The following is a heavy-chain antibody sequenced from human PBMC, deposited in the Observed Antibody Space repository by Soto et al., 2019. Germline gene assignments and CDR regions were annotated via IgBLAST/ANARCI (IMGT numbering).Heavy chain of an antibody. J-gene: IGHJ5*02. D-gene: IGHD2-2*01. Sequence: GGSLRLSCAASGFIFSSYAMSWVRQAPGKGLGWVSAISGSGGSTYYADSVKGRFTISRDNSKNTLYLQMNSLRAEDTAVYYRAKEKISTSCCNCFAPWGQGTLVTVSS. CDR2: ISGSGGST. CDR3: AKEKISTSCCNCFAP. V-gene: IGHV3-23*01. CDR1: GFIFSSYA.